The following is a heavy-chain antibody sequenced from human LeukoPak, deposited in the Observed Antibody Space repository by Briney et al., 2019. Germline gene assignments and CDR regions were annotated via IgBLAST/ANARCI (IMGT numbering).Heavy chain of an antibody. D-gene: IGHD3-10*01. CDR3: TTDWGSGTYYKRAFDI. J-gene: IGHJ3*02. CDR2: IRSKREGGTT. Sequence: GGSLRLSCAASGFAFSNAWMTWVRQVPGKGLEWVGLIRSKREGGTTDYAEPVKGRFSISRDDSKNILYLEMNSLKTEDTALYYCTTDWGSGTYYKRAFDIWGQGTMVTVSS. V-gene: IGHV3-15*01. CDR1: GFAFSNAW.